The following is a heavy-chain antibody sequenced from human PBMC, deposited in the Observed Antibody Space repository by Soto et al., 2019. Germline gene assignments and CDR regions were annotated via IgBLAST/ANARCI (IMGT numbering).Heavy chain of an antibody. D-gene: IGHD1-26*01. CDR1: GGSISSGGYY. CDR2: IYYSGST. CDR3: ARVPHFGGSYFFDY. J-gene: IGHJ4*02. Sequence: SETLSLTCTVSGGSISSGGYYWSWIRQHPGKGLEWIGYIYYSGSTNYNPSLKSRVTISVDTSKNQFSLKLSSVTAADTAVYYCARVPHFGGSYFFDYWGQGTLVTV. V-gene: IGHV4-61*08.